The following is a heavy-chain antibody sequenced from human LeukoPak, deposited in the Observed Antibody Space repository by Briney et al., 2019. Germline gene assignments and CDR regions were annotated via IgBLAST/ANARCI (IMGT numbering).Heavy chain of an antibody. CDR3: ARGIPLGGGWLDP. Sequence: GGSLRLSCAASGFTFSTYAMDWVRQAPGKGLEWVSYLSSSSSVIYHADSVKGRFTISRDNAKNSMYLQIHSLRVDDTAVYYCARGIPLGGGWLDPWGQGTLVTVSS. D-gene: IGHD1-26*01. CDR2: LSSSSSVI. CDR1: GFTFSTYA. V-gene: IGHV3-48*04. J-gene: IGHJ5*02.